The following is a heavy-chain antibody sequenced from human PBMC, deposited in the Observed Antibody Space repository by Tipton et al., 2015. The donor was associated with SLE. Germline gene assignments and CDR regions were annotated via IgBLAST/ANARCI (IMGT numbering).Heavy chain of an antibody. J-gene: IGHJ4*02. D-gene: IGHD7-27*01. V-gene: IGHV4-39*07. CDR3: VRENWGLDY. Sequence: TLPLTCTVSGGSISSSNYYWGWIRQPPGKGLEWIGSIYYSGSTYYNPSLKSRVTISVDTSKNQFSLKLNSVTAADTAVYYCVRENWGLDYWGQGTVVTVSS. CDR2: IYYSGST. CDR1: GGSISSSNYY.